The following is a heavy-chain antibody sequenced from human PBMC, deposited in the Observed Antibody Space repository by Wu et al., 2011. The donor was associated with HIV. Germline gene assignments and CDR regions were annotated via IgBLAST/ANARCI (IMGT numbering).Heavy chain of an antibody. V-gene: IGHV1-8*02. CDR3: ARDGGGPVTAMVPNYYYYYMDV. CDR2: MNPNSGYT. D-gene: IGHD5-18*01. Sequence: QVQLVQSGAEVKKPGASVKVSCKAYGYTFTNYDINWVRQATGQGLEWMGWMNPNSGYTGYAQKFQGRLTMTRNTSITTAYMELSSLRSEDTAVYYCARDGGGPVTAMVPNYYYYYMDVWAKGPRSPSP. CDR1: GYTFTNYD. J-gene: IGHJ6*03.